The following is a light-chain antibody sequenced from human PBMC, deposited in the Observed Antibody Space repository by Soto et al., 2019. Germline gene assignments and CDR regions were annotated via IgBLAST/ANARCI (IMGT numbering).Light chain of an antibody. J-gene: IGKJ1*01. Sequence: DIQMTQFPSTLSASVGDRVTLTCRASQSIDKWFAWYQQKPGKAPNLLIYEASTLAGGVPSRFSGSRSGTDFTLTISSLQPDDFATYYCQQYKISPTFGQGTKVETK. V-gene: IGKV1-5*03. CDR1: QSIDKW. CDR3: QQYKISPT. CDR2: EAS.